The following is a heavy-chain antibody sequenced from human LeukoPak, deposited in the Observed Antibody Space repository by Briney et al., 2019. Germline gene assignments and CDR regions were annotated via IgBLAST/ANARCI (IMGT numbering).Heavy chain of an antibody. J-gene: IGHJ3*02. CDR1: GYTFTGYY. D-gene: IGHD2-2*01. CDR3: ARDRGYCSSTSCYLEAFDI. Sequence: ASVKVSCKASGYTFTGYYMHWVRQAPGQGLEWMGWINPTSGGTNYAQKFQGRVTMTRDTSISTAYMELSRLRSDDTAVYYCARDRGYCSSTSCYLEAFDIWGQGTMVTVSS. V-gene: IGHV1-2*02. CDR2: INPTSGGT.